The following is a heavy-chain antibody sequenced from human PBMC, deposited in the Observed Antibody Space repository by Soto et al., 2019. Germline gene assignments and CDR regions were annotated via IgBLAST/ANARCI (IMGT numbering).Heavy chain of an antibody. D-gene: IGHD2-21*01. V-gene: IGHV1-46*01. Sequence: QVQLVQSGAEVKKPGASVKISCKASGYTFIDYYIRWVRQAPGQGLEWMAIINPNGGNTDYAQKFQGIITVTSDTSTNTVSMVLNSLKSDDTAVYFWARSLLQGDFCGQGTLVTVSS. J-gene: IGHJ4*02. CDR1: GYTFIDYY. CDR3: ARSLLQGDF. CDR2: INPNGGNT.